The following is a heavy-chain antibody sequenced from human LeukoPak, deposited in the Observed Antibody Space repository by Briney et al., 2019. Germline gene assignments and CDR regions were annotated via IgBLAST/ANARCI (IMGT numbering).Heavy chain of an antibody. CDR1: GFTFSSYW. V-gene: IGHV3-7*01. Sequence: GGSLRLSCAASGFTFSSYWMSWVRQAPGKGLEWVANIKQDGSEKYYVDSVKGRFTISRDNAKNSLYLQMNSLRAEDTAVYYCARDFRITYYYGSGSYYLDHWGQGTLVTVSS. D-gene: IGHD3-10*01. J-gene: IGHJ4*02. CDR2: IKQDGSEK. CDR3: ARDFRITYYYGSGSYYLDH.